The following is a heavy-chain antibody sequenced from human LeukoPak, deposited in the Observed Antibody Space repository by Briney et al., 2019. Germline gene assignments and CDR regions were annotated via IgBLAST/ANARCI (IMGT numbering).Heavy chain of an antibody. CDR2: IRYDGSKE. J-gene: IGHJ4*02. CDR1: GFTFSNYG. D-gene: IGHD6-25*01. Sequence: QPGGSLRLSCAASGFTFSNYGMNWVRQAPGKGLEWVAFIRYDGSKEYYADSVKGRFTISRDNSKNTVYLQMNSLRDEDTAVYYCARAAWDYWGQGTLVTVSS. V-gene: IGHV3-30*02. CDR3: ARAAWDY.